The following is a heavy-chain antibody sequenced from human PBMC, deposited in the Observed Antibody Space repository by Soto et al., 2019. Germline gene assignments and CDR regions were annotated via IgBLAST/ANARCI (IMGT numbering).Heavy chain of an antibody. D-gene: IGHD2-21*01. J-gene: IGHJ3*01. CDR2: IGGPGDDT. CDR1: GFIFSEYA. CDR3: VQDRMSRNSVWDPFDV. V-gene: IGHV3-23*01. Sequence: EVQLLDSGGGLVQPGGSLRLSCTPSGFIFSEYAMSWVRQAPGKGLEWVSSIGGPGDDTYYADYVKGRFTISRDNSRNTLYPQMNSLRGDDTAMYYCVQDRMSRNSVWDPFDVWGQGTMVTVSS.